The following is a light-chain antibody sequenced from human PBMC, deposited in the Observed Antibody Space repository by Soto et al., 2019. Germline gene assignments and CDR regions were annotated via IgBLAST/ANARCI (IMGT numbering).Light chain of an antibody. V-gene: IGKV3-11*01. CDR2: DAS. Sequence: EIVLTQSPATLSLSPGERATLSCRASQSVSSYLAWYQQKPGRAPRLLIYDASNRATGIPARFSGSGSGTDFTLTISSLEPEDFAVYYCQQRSNWPLTFGVGTKVEIK. CDR1: QSVSSY. CDR3: QQRSNWPLT. J-gene: IGKJ4*01.